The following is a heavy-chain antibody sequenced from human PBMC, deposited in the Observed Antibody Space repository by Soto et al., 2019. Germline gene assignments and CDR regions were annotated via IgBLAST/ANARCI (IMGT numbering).Heavy chain of an antibody. CDR3: ARRSRYSSGWYDY. D-gene: IGHD6-19*01. Sequence: QLQLQESGPGLVKPSETLSLTCTVSGGSISSSSYYWGWIRQPPGKGLEWIGSIYYSGSTYYHPSLKSRVTISVDTSKNQFSLKRSSVTAADTAVYYCARRSRYSSGWYDYWGQGTLVTVSS. CDR2: IYYSGST. V-gene: IGHV4-39*01. CDR1: GGSISSSSYY. J-gene: IGHJ4*02.